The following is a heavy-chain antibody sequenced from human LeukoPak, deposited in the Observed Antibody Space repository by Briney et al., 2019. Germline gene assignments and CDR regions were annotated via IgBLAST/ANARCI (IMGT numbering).Heavy chain of an antibody. CDR2: ISYDGSNK. V-gene: IGHV3-30*18. Sequence: GSLRLSCAASGFTFSSYGMHWARQAPGKGLEWVAVISYDGSNKYYADSVKGRFTISRDNSKNTLYLQMNSLRAEDTAVYYCAKDGKRWLQGHIDYWGQGTLVTVSS. CDR1: GFTFSSYG. D-gene: IGHD5-24*01. CDR3: AKDGKRWLQGHIDY. J-gene: IGHJ4*02.